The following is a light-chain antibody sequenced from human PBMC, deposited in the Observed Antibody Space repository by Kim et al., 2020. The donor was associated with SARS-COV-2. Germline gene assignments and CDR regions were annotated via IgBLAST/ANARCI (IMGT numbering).Light chain of an antibody. Sequence: SVGCRATIAARASQGISRWLACDQQKAVKAPKVLISKASSLVRRVPPRVSGSGSGAEFTLTICSLQPDDFATYICQRYNGDSPWAFGQGTKVDIK. V-gene: IGKV1-5*03. CDR1: QGISRW. J-gene: IGKJ1*01. CDR3: QRYNGDSPWA. CDR2: KAS.